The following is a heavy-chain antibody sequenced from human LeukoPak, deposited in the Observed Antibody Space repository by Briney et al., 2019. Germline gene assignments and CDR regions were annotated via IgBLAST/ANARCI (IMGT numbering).Heavy chain of an antibody. D-gene: IGHD6-19*01. Sequence: GGSLRLSCAASGFTFSSYWMHWVRHAPGKGLVWVSRINTDGSSTSYADSVKGRFTISRDNAKNTLYLQMNSLRAEDTAVYYCARGGYSSGWSFFDYWGQGTLVTVSS. CDR1: GFTFSSYW. V-gene: IGHV3-74*01. CDR2: INTDGSST. J-gene: IGHJ4*02. CDR3: ARGGYSSGWSFFDY.